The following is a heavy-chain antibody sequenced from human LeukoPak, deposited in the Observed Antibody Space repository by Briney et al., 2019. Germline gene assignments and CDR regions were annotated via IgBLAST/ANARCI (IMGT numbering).Heavy chain of an antibody. CDR1: GGTFSSYA. CDR3: ARDQDGGGIVVVPAAEFDY. Sequence: GASVKVSCKASGGTFSSYAISWVRQAPGQGLEWMGEIIPIFGTANYAQKFQGRVTITADESTSTAYMELSSLRSEDTAVYYCARDQDGGGIVVVPAAEFDYWGQGTLVTVSS. V-gene: IGHV1-69*13. D-gene: IGHD2-2*01. CDR2: IIPIFGTA. J-gene: IGHJ4*02.